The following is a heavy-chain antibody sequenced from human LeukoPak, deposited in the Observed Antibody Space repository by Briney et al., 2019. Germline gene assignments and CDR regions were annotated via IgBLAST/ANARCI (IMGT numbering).Heavy chain of an antibody. V-gene: IGHV1-69*02. Sequence: ASVKVSCKASGGTFSSYTISWVRQAPGQGLEWMGRIIPILGIANYAQKFQGRVTITADKSTSTAYMELSSRRSEDTAVYYCALTTVVTRIDYWGQGTLVTVSS. D-gene: IGHD4-23*01. CDR2: IIPILGIA. J-gene: IGHJ4*01. CDR3: ALTTVVTRIDY. CDR1: GGTFSSYT.